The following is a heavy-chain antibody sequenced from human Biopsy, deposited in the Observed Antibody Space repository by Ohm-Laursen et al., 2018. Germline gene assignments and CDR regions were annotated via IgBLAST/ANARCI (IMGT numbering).Heavy chain of an antibody. V-gene: IGHV1-69*06. D-gene: IGHD3-9*01. CDR2: NIPILGTG. CDR3: ATKLTGYFHQ. J-gene: IGHJ1*01. Sequence: GASVKVSCKAPGGTFSNYGVNWVRQAPGQGLEWLGGNIPILGTGNYAQKFQDRVTVAADTSTSTATMELRSLRSDDTAVYYCATKLTGYFHQWGQGTLVIVSS. CDR1: GGTFSNYG.